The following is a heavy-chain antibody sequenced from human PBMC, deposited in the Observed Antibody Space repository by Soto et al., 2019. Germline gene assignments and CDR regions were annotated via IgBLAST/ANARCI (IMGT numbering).Heavy chain of an antibody. J-gene: IGHJ6*02. CDR2: ISGSGGTT. CDR1: GFTFSSYA. Sequence: EVQVLEPGGGLVQPGGSLRLSCAASGFTFSSYAMSWVRQAPGKGLEWVSSISGSGGTTYYADSVKGRFTISRDNSKNTLYVQLNSLRAEDTAVYYCATPPLDMVRGSTKRLYYYYGMGVWGQGTTVTVSS. V-gene: IGHV3-23*01. CDR3: ATPPLDMVRGSTKRLYYYYGMGV. D-gene: IGHD2-8*01.